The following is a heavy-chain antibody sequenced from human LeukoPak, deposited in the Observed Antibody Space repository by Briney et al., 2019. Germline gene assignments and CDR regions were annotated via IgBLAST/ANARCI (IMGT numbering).Heavy chain of an antibody. Sequence: AGASLQISCQGSGSIFTSYWIGWVRPLPGKGLEGLGIIYPGDSDTRYSPSVQGQGSISAAKSISTAYLQRSSLKPSDTAMYYCARLGYCSSTSCHQSFDYWGQGTLVTVSS. CDR3: ARLGYCSSTSCHQSFDY. V-gene: IGHV5-51*01. CDR2: IYPGDSDT. CDR1: GSIFTSYW. D-gene: IGHD2-2*01. J-gene: IGHJ4*02.